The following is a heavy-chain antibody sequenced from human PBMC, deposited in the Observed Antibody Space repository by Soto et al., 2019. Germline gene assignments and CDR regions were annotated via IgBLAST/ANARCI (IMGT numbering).Heavy chain of an antibody. J-gene: IGHJ4*02. V-gene: IGHV3-33*01. CDR3: ARFYDNSAWPAY. D-gene: IGHD3-22*01. CDR1: GFSFSSYG. Sequence: QVQLVESGGGVVQPGRSLRLSCVASGFSFSSYGMHWVRQAPGKGLEWVAVIWFDESQKYYVDSVKGRFTVSRDNSKDTLYLETNSLRAEDTAVYYCARFYDNSAWPAYWGQGTLVTVSS. CDR2: IWFDESQK.